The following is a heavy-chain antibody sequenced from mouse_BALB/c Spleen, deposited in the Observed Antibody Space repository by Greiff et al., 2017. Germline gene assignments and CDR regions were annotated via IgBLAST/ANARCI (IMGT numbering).Heavy chain of an antibody. CDR1: GFSLTSYG. Sequence: QVQLKESGPGLVAPSQSLSITCTVSGFSLTSYGVHWVRQPPGKGLEWLGVIWAGGSTNYNSALMSRLSISKDNSKSQVFLKMNSLQTDDTARYYCARDGYYGGYYAMDYWGQGTSVTVSS. V-gene: IGHV2-9*02. D-gene: IGHD2-3*01. J-gene: IGHJ4*01. CDR3: ARDGYYGGYYAMDY. CDR2: IWAGGST.